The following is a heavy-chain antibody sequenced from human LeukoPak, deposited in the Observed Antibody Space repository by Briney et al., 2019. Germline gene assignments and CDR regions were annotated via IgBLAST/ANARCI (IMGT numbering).Heavy chain of an antibody. J-gene: IGHJ4*02. D-gene: IGHD4-17*01. V-gene: IGHV3-23*01. CDR1: GFTFSNYA. Sequence: GGSLRLSCTASGFTFSNYAMTWVRQAPGKGVEWVSVISGSGGNTYYADSVKGRFTISRDNSKNTLYLQMNSLRAEDTAVYYCANGNNGDYVRLDYWGQGTLVTVSS. CDR3: ANGNNGDYVRLDY. CDR2: ISGSGGNT.